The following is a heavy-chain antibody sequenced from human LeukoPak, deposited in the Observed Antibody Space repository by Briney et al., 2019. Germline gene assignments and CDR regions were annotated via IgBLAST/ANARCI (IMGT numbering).Heavy chain of an antibody. J-gene: IGHJ4*02. CDR1: GFSFSSYV. V-gene: IGHV3-23*01. Sequence: GESLRLSCAASGFSFSSYVMSWVRQAPGKGLEWVSAVSGSGGSTYYADSVKGRLTISRDNAKNSLYLQMNSLRPEDTALYFCAKGTGRYWTFFDSWGQGTHVIVSS. CDR3: AKGTGRYWTFFDS. D-gene: IGHD1-26*01. CDR2: VSGSGGST.